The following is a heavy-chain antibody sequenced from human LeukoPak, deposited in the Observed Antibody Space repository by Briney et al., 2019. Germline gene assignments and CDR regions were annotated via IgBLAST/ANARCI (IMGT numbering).Heavy chain of an antibody. V-gene: IGHV3-21*01. CDR1: GFTFSSYS. CDR2: ISSSSSYI. J-gene: IGHJ4*02. CDR3: ESSAYSVAGTTDY. Sequence: GGSLRLSCAASGFTFSSYSMNWVRQAPGKGLEWVSSISSSSSYIYYADSVKGRFTISRDNAKNSLYLQMNSLRAEDTAVYYCESSAYSVAGTTDYWGQGTLVTVSS. D-gene: IGHD6-19*01.